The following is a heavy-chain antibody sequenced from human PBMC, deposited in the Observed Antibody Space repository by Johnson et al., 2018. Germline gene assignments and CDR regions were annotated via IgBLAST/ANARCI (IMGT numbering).Heavy chain of an antibody. Sequence: VQLVQSGGGVVQPGRSLRLSCAASGFTFSSYWMSWVRQAPGKGLEWVANIKQDGSENYYVDSVKGRFTISRDNAKNSLYLQMNSLRAEATAVYYCAREYSSSQMGSYGMDVWGQGTTVTVSS. CDR2: IKQDGSEN. D-gene: IGHD6-13*01. CDR1: GFTFSSYW. J-gene: IGHJ6*02. V-gene: IGHV3-7*01. CDR3: AREYSSSQMGSYGMDV.